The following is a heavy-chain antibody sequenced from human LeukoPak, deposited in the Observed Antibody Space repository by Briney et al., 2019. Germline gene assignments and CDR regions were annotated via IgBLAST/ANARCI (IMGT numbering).Heavy chain of an antibody. V-gene: IGHV4-30-4*08. CDR1: GGSISSGDYY. D-gene: IGHD3-3*01. CDR3: ARANYDFSSGYYFWFDP. CDR2: IYYSGST. J-gene: IGHJ5*02. Sequence: PSQTLSLTCTVPGGSISSGDYYWSWIRQPPGKGLEWVGSIYYSGSTYYNPSLKSRVTISVDTSKNQFSLKLSSVTAADTAVYYCARANYDFSSGYYFWFDPWGQGTLVTVSS.